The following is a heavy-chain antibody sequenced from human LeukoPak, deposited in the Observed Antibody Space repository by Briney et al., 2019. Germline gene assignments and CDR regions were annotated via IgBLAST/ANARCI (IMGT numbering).Heavy chain of an antibody. CDR2: IYYSGST. J-gene: IGHJ3*02. Sequence: SETLSLTCTVSGGSISSGGYYWSWIRQHPGKGLEWIGYIYYSGSTYYNPSLKSRVTISVDTSKNQFSLKLSSVTAADTAVYYCARTRMGPGAFDIWGQGTMVTVSS. CDR3: ARTRMGPGAFDI. CDR1: GGSISSGGYY. D-gene: IGHD2-15*01. V-gene: IGHV4-31*03.